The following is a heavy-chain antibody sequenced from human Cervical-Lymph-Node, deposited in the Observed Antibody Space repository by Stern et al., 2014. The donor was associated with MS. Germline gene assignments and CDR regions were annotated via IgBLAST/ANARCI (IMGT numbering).Heavy chain of an antibody. Sequence: QLVQSGAEVKKPGESLKISCKGSGFSFTGYWIGWVRQMPGKSLGWMGMIYPGDSATRYSPSFQRHVHQAVHKSISTAYLQWISLKASDTAMYYCARWEVAADYWGQGTLVTVSS. CDR1: GFSFTGYW. CDR2: IYPGDSAT. J-gene: IGHJ4*02. V-gene: IGHV5-51*03. D-gene: IGHD6-19*01. CDR3: ARWEVAADY.